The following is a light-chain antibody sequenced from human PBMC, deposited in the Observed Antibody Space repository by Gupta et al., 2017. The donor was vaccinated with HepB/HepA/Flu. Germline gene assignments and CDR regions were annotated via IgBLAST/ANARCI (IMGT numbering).Light chain of an antibody. CDR1: SSDVGTYNL. Sequence: QSARTQPASVSGSPGQSITISCTGTSSDVGTYNLVSWYQQHPGKVPKLMMYDVTKRPSGVSNRFSGSKSGNTASLTISGLQAEDEADYYCCSYAGSSTLVFGGGTKLTVL. J-gene: IGLJ2*01. CDR2: DVT. V-gene: IGLV2-23*02. CDR3: CSYAGSSTLV.